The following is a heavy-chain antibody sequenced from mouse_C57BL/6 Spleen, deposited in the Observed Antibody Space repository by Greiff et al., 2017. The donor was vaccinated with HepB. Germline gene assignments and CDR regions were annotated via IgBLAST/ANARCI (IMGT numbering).Heavy chain of an antibody. CDR3: ARYGDYYGSSYHYFDV. D-gene: IGHD1-1*01. V-gene: IGHV1-19*01. CDR1: GYTFTDYY. CDR2: INPYNGGT. J-gene: IGHJ1*03. Sequence: VQLKESGPVLVKPGASVKMSCKASGYTFTDYYMNWVKQSHGKSLEWIGVINPYNGGTSYNQKFKGKATLTVDKSSSTAYMELNSLTSEDSAVYYCARYGDYYGSSYHYFDVWGTGTTVTVSS.